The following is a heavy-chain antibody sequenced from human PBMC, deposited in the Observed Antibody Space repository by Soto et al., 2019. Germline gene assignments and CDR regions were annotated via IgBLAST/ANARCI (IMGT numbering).Heavy chain of an antibody. J-gene: IGHJ4*02. V-gene: IGHV4-39*01. CDR2: IYYSGTT. CDR1: DGSIISSGYY. Sequence: SETLSLTCTVSDGSIISSGYYWVWIRQPPGKRLEWIGSIYYSGTTYYNPSLGSRVTMSVDTSKNQFSLKLNSVTAADTAVYYCARSTGYHGSSSYCFDYWGQGTLVTVSS. CDR3: ARSTGYHGSSSYCFDY. D-gene: IGHD3-10*01.